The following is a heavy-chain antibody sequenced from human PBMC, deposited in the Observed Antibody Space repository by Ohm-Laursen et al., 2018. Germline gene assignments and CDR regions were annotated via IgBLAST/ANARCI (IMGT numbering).Heavy chain of an antibody. D-gene: IGHD1-1*01. CDR3: ARARGNWKRDYYYAMDV. CDR1: GYTFTGYY. CDR2: INPNSGGT. V-gene: IGHV1-2*02. Sequence: SVKVSCNASGYTFTGYYMHWVRQAPGQGLEWMGWINPNSGGTNYAQKFQGRVTMTVDMSISTTYMELSRLRSEDTAVYYCARARGNWKRDYYYAMDVWGQGTTVTVSS. J-gene: IGHJ6*02.